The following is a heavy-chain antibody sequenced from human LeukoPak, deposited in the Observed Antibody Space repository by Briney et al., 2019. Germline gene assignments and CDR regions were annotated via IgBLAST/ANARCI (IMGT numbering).Heavy chain of an antibody. CDR2: ISSDGDNK. D-gene: IGHD3-22*01. CDR3: AKEFYDGSSYDPYWYFDL. V-gene: IGHV3-30*18. Sequence: GRSLRLSCAASGFTFSDYGMHWVRQAPGKGLEWVALISSDGDNKHYANSVKGRFTISRDNSKNTLYLQMNSLIAEDTAVYYCAKEFYDGSSYDPYWYFDLWGRGTLVTVSS. J-gene: IGHJ2*01. CDR1: GFTFSDYG.